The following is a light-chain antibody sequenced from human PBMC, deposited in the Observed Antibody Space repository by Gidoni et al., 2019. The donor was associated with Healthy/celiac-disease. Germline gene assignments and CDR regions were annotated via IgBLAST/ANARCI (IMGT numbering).Light chain of an antibody. V-gene: IGLV2-14*01. CDR3: SSYTSSSTVV. CDR2: EVS. Sequence: QSALTQPASVSGSPGQSITISFTGTSSDVGCYNYVSWYQQHPGKAPKLMIYEVSNRPSGVSNRFSGSKSGNTASLTISGLQAEDEADYYCSSYTSSSTVVFGGGTKLTVL. J-gene: IGLJ2*01. CDR1: SSDVGCYNY.